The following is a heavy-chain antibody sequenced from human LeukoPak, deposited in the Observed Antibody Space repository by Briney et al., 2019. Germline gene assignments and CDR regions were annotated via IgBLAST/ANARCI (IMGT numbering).Heavy chain of an antibody. CDR3: AKDPSYFDY. CDR2: ISGSGGST. V-gene: IGHV3-23*01. J-gene: IGHJ4*02. CDR1: GFTFSDST. Sequence: PGGSQRLSCAASGFTFSDSTMNWVRQASGKGLEWVSAISGSGGSTYYADSVKGRFTISRDNSKNTLYLQMNSLRAEDTAVYYCAKDPSYFDYWGQGTLVTVSS.